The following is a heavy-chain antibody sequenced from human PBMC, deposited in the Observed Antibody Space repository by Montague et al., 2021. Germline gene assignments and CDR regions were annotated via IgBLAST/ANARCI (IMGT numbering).Heavy chain of an antibody. CDR2: NYNRGNT. CDR1: GGSISSSPFY. D-gene: IGHD3-10*01. Sequence: SESLSLACTVSGGSISSSPFYWGWIRQSPGKGLGWIGSNYNRGNTYYNPSLKSRVSLSIDTSKNQFSLKMNSVTAADTAVYYCARAGPRTYGGDSLDYWGQGALVTVSS. J-gene: IGHJ4*02. CDR3: ARAGPRTYGGDSLDY. V-gene: IGHV4-39*01.